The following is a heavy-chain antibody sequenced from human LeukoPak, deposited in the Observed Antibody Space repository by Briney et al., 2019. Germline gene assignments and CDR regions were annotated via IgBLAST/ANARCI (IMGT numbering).Heavy chain of an antibody. CDR2: ISSGSSYI. Sequence: GGSLRLSCAASGFTFSSYTMSWVRQAPGKGLEWVSSISSGSSYIYYADSLKGRFTISRDNSKNTLYLQMNSLRAEDTAVYYCARNIGGVGYWGQGTLVTVSS. V-gene: IGHV3-21*04. CDR1: GFTFSSYT. CDR3: ARNIGGVGY. J-gene: IGHJ4*02. D-gene: IGHD2-21*01.